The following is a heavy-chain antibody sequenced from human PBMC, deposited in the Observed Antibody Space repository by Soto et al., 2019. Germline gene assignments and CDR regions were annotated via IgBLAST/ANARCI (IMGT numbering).Heavy chain of an antibody. Sequence: GASVKVSCKVSGYTLTELSMHWVRQAPGKGLEWMGGLDPEDGETIYAQKFQGRVTMTEDTSTDTAYMELSSLRSEDTAVYYCATDPPRSPRFDPWGQGTLVTVSS. CDR3: ATDPPRSPRFDP. CDR1: GYTLTELS. V-gene: IGHV1-24*01. J-gene: IGHJ5*02. CDR2: LDPEDGET.